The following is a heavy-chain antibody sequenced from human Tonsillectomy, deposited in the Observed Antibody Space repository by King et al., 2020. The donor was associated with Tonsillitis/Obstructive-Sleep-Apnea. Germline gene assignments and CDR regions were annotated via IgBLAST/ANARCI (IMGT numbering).Heavy chain of an antibody. CDR3: ARLVVVVVAATQSGFDI. CDR1: GFTFSSYE. CDR2: ISSSGSTI. J-gene: IGHJ3*02. D-gene: IGHD2-15*01. Sequence: QLVQSGGGLVQPGGSLRLSCAASGFTFSSYEMNWVRQAPGKGLEWVSYISSSGSTIYYADSVKGRFTISRDNAKNSLYLQMNSLRAEDTAVYYCARLVVVVVAATQSGFDIWGQATMVTVSS. V-gene: IGHV3-48*03.